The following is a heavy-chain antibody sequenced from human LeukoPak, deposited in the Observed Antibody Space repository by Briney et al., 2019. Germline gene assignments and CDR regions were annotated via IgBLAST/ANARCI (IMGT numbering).Heavy chain of an antibody. J-gene: IGHJ4*02. CDR3: ARWRARGYSYGYGY. CDR2: IKQDGSEK. Sequence: GGSLRLSCAASGFTFSSYWMSWVRQAPGKGLEWVANIKQDGSEKYYVDSVKGRFTISRDNAKNSLYLQMNSLRAEDTAVYYCARWRARGYSYGYGYWGQGTLVTVSS. CDR1: GFTFSSYW. D-gene: IGHD5-18*01. V-gene: IGHV3-7*03.